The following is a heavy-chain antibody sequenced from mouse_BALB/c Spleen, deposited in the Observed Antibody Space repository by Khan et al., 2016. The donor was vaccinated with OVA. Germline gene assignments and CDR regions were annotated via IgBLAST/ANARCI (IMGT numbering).Heavy chain of an antibody. CDR1: GFSLSRYN. CDR2: IWGGGGT. V-gene: IGHV2-6-4*01. Sequence: QVQLQQSGPGLVAPSQSLSITCTVSGFSLSRYNIHWVRQPPGKGLEWLGMIWGGGGTDYNSTLKIRLSISKDNSKSQVFLKMNRLQPDATAMYYCARAYYRYDGYYAMDYWGQGTSVTVSS. D-gene: IGHD2-14*01. J-gene: IGHJ4*01. CDR3: ARAYYRYDGYYAMDY.